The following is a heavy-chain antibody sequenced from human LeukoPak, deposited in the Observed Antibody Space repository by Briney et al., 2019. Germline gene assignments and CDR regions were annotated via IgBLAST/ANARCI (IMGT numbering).Heavy chain of an antibody. CDR3: ARYGGSGSYYSFDY. CDR1: GGTFSSYA. CDR2: IIPIFGTA. V-gene: IGHV1-69*13. Sequence: GASVKVSCKASGGTFSSYAISWVRQAPGQGLEWMGGIIPIFGTANYAQEFQGRVTITADESTSTAYMELSSLRSEDTAVYYCARYGGSGSYYSFDYWGQGTLVTVSS. J-gene: IGHJ4*02. D-gene: IGHD3-10*01.